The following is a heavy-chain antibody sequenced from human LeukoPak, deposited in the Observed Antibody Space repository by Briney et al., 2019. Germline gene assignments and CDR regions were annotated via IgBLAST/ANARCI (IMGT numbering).Heavy chain of an antibody. CDR2: ISSSSSYI. D-gene: IGHD3-16*01. V-gene: IGHV3-21*01. CDR3: ARVGPTDAFDI. CDR1: GFPFSSYA. Sequence: GSLRLSCAASGFPFSSYAMHWVRQAPGKGLEWVSSISSSSSYIYYADSVKGRFTISRDNAKNSLYLQMNSLRAEDTAVYYCARVGPTDAFDIWGQGTMVTVSS. J-gene: IGHJ3*02.